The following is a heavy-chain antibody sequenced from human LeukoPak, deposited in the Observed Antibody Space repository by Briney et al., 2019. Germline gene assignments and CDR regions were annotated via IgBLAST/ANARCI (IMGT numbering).Heavy chain of an antibody. Sequence: PSETLSLTCTVSGGSISSYYWSWIRQPPGKGLEWIGYIYYSGSTNYNPSLKSRVTISVDTSKNQFSLKLSSVTAADTAVYYCAIGCSGGSCKYYYYGMDVWGQGTTVTVSS. CDR2: IYYSGST. V-gene: IGHV4-59*01. J-gene: IGHJ6*02. CDR3: AIGCSGGSCKYYYYGMDV. CDR1: GGSISSYY. D-gene: IGHD2-15*01.